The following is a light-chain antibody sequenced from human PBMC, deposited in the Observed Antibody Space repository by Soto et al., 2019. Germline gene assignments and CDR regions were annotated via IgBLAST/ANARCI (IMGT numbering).Light chain of an antibody. V-gene: IGKV1-16*01. CDR1: KGINNY. J-gene: IGKJ1*01. CDR3: QQYNSYPWT. Sequence: DIQMTQSPPSLSAYVGDRVTITCRASKGINNYLAWFQQQPGKAPKPLIYATSTLHSGVPSRFTGCGSGTEFTLTITSLQPEDFVTYYYQQYNSYPWTLGQGTQVEVK. CDR2: ATS.